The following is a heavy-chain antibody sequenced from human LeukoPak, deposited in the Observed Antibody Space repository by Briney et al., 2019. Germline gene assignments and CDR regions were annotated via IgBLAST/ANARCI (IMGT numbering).Heavy chain of an antibody. J-gene: IGHJ4*02. Sequence: GASVTVSCTASGYTFTSYGISWVRQAPGQGLEWMGWISAYNGNTNYAQKLQGRVTMTTDTSTSTAYMELRSLRSDDTAVYYCARANWRGLSTTQWLVRYYFDYWGQGTLVTVSS. CDR2: ISAYNGNT. CDR3: ARANWRGLSTTQWLVRYYFDY. D-gene: IGHD6-19*01. V-gene: IGHV1-18*01. CDR1: GYTFTSYG.